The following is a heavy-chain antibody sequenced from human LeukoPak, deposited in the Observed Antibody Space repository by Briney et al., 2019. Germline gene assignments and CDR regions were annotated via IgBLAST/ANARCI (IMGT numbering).Heavy chain of an antibody. D-gene: IGHD5-12*01. CDR1: GFTFSSYW. V-gene: IGHV3-7*01. CDR2: IKQDGSEK. CDR3: ARAGYSGYDEL. Sequence: GGSLRLSCAASGFTFSSYWMSWVRQAPGKGLEWVANIKQDGSEKYYVDSVKGRFTISRDNAKNSLYLQMDSLRAEDTAAYYCARAGYSGYDELWGQGTLVTVSS. J-gene: IGHJ4*02.